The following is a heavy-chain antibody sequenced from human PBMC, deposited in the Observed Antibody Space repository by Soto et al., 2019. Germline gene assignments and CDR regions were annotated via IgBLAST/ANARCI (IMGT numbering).Heavy chain of an antibody. CDR2: IYHSGST. CDR1: VGSISSYC. J-gene: IGHJ6*02. D-gene: IGHD4-17*01. Sequence: SETLSLTCTVSVGSISSYCWSWIRQPPGKGLEWIGYIYHSGSTYYNPSLKSRVTISVDRSKNQFSLKLSSVTAADTAVYYCARAHYGDYGYGMDVWGQGTTVTVSS. V-gene: IGHV4-59*12. CDR3: ARAHYGDYGYGMDV.